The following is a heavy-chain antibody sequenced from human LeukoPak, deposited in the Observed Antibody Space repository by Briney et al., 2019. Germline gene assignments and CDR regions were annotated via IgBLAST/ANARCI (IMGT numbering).Heavy chain of an antibody. CDR1: GYTFTSYG. D-gene: IGHD3-10*01. V-gene: IGHV1-2*02. J-gene: IGHJ4*02. CDR2: INPNSGGT. Sequence: ASVKVSCKASGYTFTSYGISWVRQARGQGLEWMGWINPNSGGTYFAQKFEARVTLTRDTSINTAYMEMRGLTSDDTAIYYCAKSQYSFGSGSTRPLFDYWGPGTLVTVSS. CDR3: AKSQYSFGSGSTRPLFDY.